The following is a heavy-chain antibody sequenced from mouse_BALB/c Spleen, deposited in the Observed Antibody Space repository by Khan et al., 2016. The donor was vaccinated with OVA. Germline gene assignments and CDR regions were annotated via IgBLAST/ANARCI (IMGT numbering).Heavy chain of an antibody. CDR2: IWAGGST. J-gene: IGHJ2*01. V-gene: IGHV2-9*02. CDR1: GFSLTSYA. CDR3: ARNREPDYFDY. Sequence: QMQLEESGPGLVAPSQSLSITCTVTGFSLTSYAIHWIRQPPGKGLEWLGVIWAGGSTNYNSALMSRLSISKDNSKSQVFLKMNSLQTHDTAIYYCARNREPDYFDYGGQGTTLTVSS.